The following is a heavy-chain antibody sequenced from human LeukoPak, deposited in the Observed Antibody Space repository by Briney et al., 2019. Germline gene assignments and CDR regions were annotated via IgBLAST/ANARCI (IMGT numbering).Heavy chain of an antibody. J-gene: IGHJ4*02. V-gene: IGHV4-31*03. Sequence: SETLSLTCTVSGGSISSGGYYWSWIRQHPGKGLEWIGYIYYSGSTYYNPSLKSRVTISVDTSKSQFSLKLSSVTAADTAVYYCARDRGGTQDYWGQGTLVTVSS. CDR3: ARDRGGTQDY. D-gene: IGHD3-10*01. CDR1: GGSISSGGYY. CDR2: IYYSGST.